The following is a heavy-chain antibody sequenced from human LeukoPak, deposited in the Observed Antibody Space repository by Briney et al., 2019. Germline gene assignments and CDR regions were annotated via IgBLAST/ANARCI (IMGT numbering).Heavy chain of an antibody. CDR1: GFTFNNYG. CDR2: IWYDGSNA. D-gene: IGHD2-2*01. V-gene: IGHV3-33*08. Sequence: GGSLRLSCAASGFTFNNYGMHWVRQAPGKGLEGVAVIWYDGSNAYYADSVKGRFTISRDNSNNTPYLQMNSLRAEDTAVYYCTRGVRPPHCSSTSCYAGYGMDVWGQGTTVTVSS. CDR3: TRGVRPPHCSSTSCYAGYGMDV. J-gene: IGHJ6*02.